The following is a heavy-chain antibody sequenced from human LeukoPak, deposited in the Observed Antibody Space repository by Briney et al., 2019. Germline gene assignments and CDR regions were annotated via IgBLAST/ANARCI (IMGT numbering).Heavy chain of an antibody. CDR3: AKGNDYAPDY. CDR1: GFTFNNYA. Sequence: GGSLRLSCAASGFTFNNYAMHWVRQSPGKGLEWVSGTSWNSGSIGYADSVKGRFTISRDNAKNSLYLQMNSLRAEDTAFYYCAKGNDYAPDYWGQGTLVTVSS. D-gene: IGHD4-17*01. CDR2: TSWNSGSI. J-gene: IGHJ4*02. V-gene: IGHV3-9*01.